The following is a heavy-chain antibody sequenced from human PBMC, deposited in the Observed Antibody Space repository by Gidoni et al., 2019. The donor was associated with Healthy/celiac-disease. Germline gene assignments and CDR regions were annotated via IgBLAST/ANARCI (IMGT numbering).Heavy chain of an antibody. J-gene: IGHJ4*02. D-gene: IGHD5-18*01. CDR3: AKEVDTALFRGLRGGFDY. Sequence: EVQLVESGGGLVQPGGSLRLSCAASGFTVSSNYMSWVRQAPGKGLEWVSVIYSGGSTYYADSVKGRFTISRDNSKNTLYLQMNSLRAEDTAVYYCAKEVDTALFRGLRGGFDYWGQGTLVTVSS. CDR2: IYSGGST. CDR1: GFTVSSNY. V-gene: IGHV3-66*01.